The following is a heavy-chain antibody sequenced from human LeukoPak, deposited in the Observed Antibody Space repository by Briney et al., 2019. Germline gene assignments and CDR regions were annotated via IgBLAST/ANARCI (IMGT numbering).Heavy chain of an antibody. J-gene: IGHJ6*03. CDR1: GFTFTSFW. Sequence: GGSLRLSCAASGFTFTSFWMSWVRQTPGKGLGWVANIKQDGNEKYYVDSVKGRFTISRDNAKNSLYLQMNSLRAEDTAVYYCARDRRDAYYYTYYYMDVWGKGTTVTVSS. V-gene: IGHV3-7*01. CDR3: ARDRRDAYYYTYYYMDV. CDR2: IKQDGNEK.